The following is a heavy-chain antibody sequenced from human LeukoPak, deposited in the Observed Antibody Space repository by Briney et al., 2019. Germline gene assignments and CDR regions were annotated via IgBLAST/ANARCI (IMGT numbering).Heavy chain of an antibody. CDR1: GYTFTSYA. CDR2: INAGNGNT. CDR3: ARETSMVRGRSYGMDV. D-gene: IGHD3-10*01. V-gene: IGHV1-3*01. Sequence: ASVKVSCKASGYTFTSYAMHWVRQAPGQRLEWMGWINAGNGNTKYSQKFRGRVTITRDTSASTAYMELSSLRSEDTAVYYCARETSMVRGRSYGMDVWGKGTTVTVSS. J-gene: IGHJ6*04.